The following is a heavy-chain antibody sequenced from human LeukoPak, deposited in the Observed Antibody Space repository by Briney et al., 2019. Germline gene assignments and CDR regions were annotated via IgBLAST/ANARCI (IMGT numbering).Heavy chain of an antibody. V-gene: IGHV3-21*01. Sequence: PGGSLRLSCAASGFTFSSYSMNWVRQAPGKGLEWVSSISSSSSYIYYADSVKGRFTISRDNAKNSLYLQMNSLRAEDTAVYYCARDSNTVGALDIWGQGTMVTVSS. CDR3: ARDSNTVGALDI. J-gene: IGHJ3*02. CDR1: GFTFSSYS. D-gene: IGHD4-17*01. CDR2: ISSSSSYI.